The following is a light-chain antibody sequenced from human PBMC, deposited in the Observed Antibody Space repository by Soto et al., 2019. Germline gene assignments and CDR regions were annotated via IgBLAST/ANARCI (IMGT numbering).Light chain of an antibody. Sequence: IQVTRTRTCLCAAGGDIVSITCRASQGIRNDLGWYKQKPGKAPKLLIYAASSLQSGVPSRFSGSGSGTDFTLTISSLQPEDFATYYCLQDYNYPWTFGQGGMV. CDR2: AAS. CDR1: QGIRND. J-gene: IGKJ1*01. CDR3: LQDYNYPWT. V-gene: IGKV1-6*01.